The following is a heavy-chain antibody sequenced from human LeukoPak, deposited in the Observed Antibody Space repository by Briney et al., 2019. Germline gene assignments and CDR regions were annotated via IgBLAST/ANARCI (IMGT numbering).Heavy chain of an antibody. Sequence: SQTLSLTCTVFGGSITNGHYYWNWLRQHPGKGLEWIGYVFYSGSTYYNPSLKSRITISLDTSKNQFSLNLSSVTAADTAVYYCARAESMDVWGQGTTVTVSS. CDR1: GGSITNGHYY. CDR2: VFYSGST. CDR3: ARAESMDV. V-gene: IGHV4-31*03. J-gene: IGHJ6*02.